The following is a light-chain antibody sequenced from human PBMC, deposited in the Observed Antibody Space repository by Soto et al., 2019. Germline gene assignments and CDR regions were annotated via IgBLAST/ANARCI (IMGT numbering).Light chain of an antibody. Sequence: SALTQPASVSGSPGQSITISCTGTSSDVGGYNYVSWYQQHPGKAPKLMIYGVSNRPSGISNRFSGSKSGNTASLTISGLQAEDEADYYCSSYTSSSTLRVFGGGTQLTVL. CDR2: GVS. J-gene: IGLJ3*02. CDR1: SSDVGGYNY. CDR3: SSYTSSSTLRV. V-gene: IGLV2-14*01.